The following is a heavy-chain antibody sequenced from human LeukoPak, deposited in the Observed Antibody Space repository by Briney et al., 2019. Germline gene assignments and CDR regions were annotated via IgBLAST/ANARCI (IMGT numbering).Heavy chain of an antibody. J-gene: IGHJ4*02. CDR3: ASPQNGYSYGYY. D-gene: IGHD5-18*01. CDR1: GYTFTGYY. CDR2: INPNSGGT. V-gene: IGHV1-2*02. Sequence: ASVKVSCKASGYTFTGYYMHWVRQAPGQGLEWMGWINPNSGGTNYAQKFQGRVTITTDESTSTAYMELSSLRSEDTAVYYCASPQNGYSYGYYWGQGTLVTVSS.